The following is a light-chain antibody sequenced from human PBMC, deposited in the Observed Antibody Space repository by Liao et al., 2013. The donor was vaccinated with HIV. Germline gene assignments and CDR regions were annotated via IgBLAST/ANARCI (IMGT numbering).Light chain of an antibody. V-gene: IGLV3-1*01. CDR2: QDT. Sequence: SYDLTQPPSVSVSPGQTASITCSGDKLGDKYTCWYQQKPGQSPVLVVYQDTRRPSGIPARFSGSKSGNTATLTISGTQAMDEADYYCQAWDISTVVFGGGTKLTVL. CDR1: KLGDKY. J-gene: IGLJ2*01. CDR3: QAWDISTVV.